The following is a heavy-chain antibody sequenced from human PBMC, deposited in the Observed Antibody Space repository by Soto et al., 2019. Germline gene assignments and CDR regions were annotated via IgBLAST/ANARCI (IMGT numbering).Heavy chain of an antibody. CDR3: AKSTIQGIRRPYHFDY. V-gene: IGHV3-23*01. CDR2: ISSSGDYT. D-gene: IGHD3-3*01. Sequence: EVQLLESGGGLVQPGGSLRLSCAASGFTFSNYAMTWVRQAPGKGLDWVSLISSSGDYTSYADSVRGRFTIFRDNSKNTLYLQMSRLRVEDTAVYYCAKSTIQGIRRPYHFDYWGQGTLVTVSS. J-gene: IGHJ4*02. CDR1: GFTFSNYA.